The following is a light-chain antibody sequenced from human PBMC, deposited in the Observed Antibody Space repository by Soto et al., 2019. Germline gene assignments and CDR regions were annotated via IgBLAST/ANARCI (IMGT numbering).Light chain of an antibody. CDR3: QQYNSYPFT. V-gene: IGKV1-13*02. J-gene: IGKJ3*01. CDR2: DAS. CDR1: QGISSA. Sequence: AIQLTQSPSSLSASVGDRVTITCRASQGISSALAWYQQKPGKAPKLLIYDASSLESGVPSRFSGSGSGTDFARTVSSPQPEDFATYYCQQYNSYPFTFGPGTKVDIK.